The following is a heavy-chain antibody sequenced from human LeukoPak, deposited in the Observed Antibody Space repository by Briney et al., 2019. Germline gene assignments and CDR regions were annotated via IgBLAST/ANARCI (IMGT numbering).Heavy chain of an antibody. J-gene: IGHJ6*03. Sequence: SEPLSLTCAVSGASIGSHYWSWIQQPPGKGLEWIGYTSGSISDNPSLKSRVAVSVDPSQNQVSLSLTSVTAADMAVYYCARVLAIFGLDTTDFYMDVWGKGTTVTVSS. D-gene: IGHD3/OR15-3a*01. V-gene: IGHV4-59*11. CDR2: TSGSI. CDR1: GASIGSHY. CDR3: ARVLAIFGLDTTDFYMDV.